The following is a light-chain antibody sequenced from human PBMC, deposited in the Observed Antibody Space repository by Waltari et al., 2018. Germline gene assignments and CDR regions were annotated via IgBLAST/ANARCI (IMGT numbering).Light chain of an antibody. CDR3: CSYAGGSTFYV. J-gene: IGLJ1*01. CDR2: GGS. V-gene: IGLV2-23*01. Sequence: QSALTQPASVSGSPGQSITISCTGPSSDVGTYNLFSWYQQPPGKAPQRRIYGGSKRPSGVSNRFAGSKSGHTASLTSSGLQAEDEADYYCCSYAGGSTFYVFGTETKVTVL. CDR1: SSDVGTYNL.